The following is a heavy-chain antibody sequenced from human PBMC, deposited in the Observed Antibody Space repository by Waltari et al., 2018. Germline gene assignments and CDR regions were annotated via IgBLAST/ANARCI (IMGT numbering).Heavy chain of an antibody. V-gene: IGHV1-24*01. CDR1: GGPFSSYA. CDR3: ATPGFFDLYYFDY. Sequence: QVQLVQSGAEVKKPGSSVKVSCKASGGPFSSYAISWVRQAPGQGLEWMGGFDPEDGETIYAQKFQGRVTMTEDTSTDTAYMELSSLRSEDTAVYFCATPGFFDLYYFDYWGQGTLVTVSS. CDR2: FDPEDGET. J-gene: IGHJ4*02. D-gene: IGHD3-9*01.